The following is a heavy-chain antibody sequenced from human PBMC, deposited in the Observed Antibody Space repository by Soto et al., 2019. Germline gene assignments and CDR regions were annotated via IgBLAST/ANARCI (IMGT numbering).Heavy chain of an antibody. D-gene: IGHD6-19*01. V-gene: IGHV1-24*01. CDR1: GYTLTELS. CDR3: AAPYSSGWYHFDY. CDR2: FDPEDGET. J-gene: IGHJ4*02. Sequence: ASVNVSCKVSGYTLTELSMHWVRQAPGKGLEWMGGFDPEDGETIYAQKFQGRVTMTEDTSTDTAYMELSSLRSEDTAVYYCAAPYSSGWYHFDYWGQGTLVTVSS.